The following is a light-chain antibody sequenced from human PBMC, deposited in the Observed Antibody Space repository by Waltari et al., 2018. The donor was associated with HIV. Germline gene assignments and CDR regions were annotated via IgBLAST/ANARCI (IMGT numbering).Light chain of an antibody. CDR1: STNIGSNI. V-gene: IGLV1-44*01. CDR3: AAWDDSLNGM. Sequence: QSVLTQPPSVSGTPGQNVTISCSGSSTNIGSNIVNWYQQVPEAAPKLLIYSNEPRPSGVPDRCSGSKSGTSASLAISGLQSADEADYYCAAWDDSLNGMFGGGTKLTV. J-gene: IGLJ3*02. CDR2: SNE.